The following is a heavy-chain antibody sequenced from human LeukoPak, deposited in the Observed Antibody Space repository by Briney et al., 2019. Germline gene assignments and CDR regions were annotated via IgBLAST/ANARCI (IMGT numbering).Heavy chain of an antibody. J-gene: IGHJ4*02. CDR3: AKVRQLWVVKYYFDY. Sequence: GGSLRLSCAASGFTFTNHWMTWVRQAPGKGLEWVAYIRQDGSDKYYVDSVKGRFTISRDNAKNSLYLQLSSLRAEDTAVYYCAKVRQLWVVKYYFDYWGQGTLVTVSS. D-gene: IGHD3-10*01. V-gene: IGHV3-7*01. CDR2: IRQDGSDK. CDR1: GFTFTNHW.